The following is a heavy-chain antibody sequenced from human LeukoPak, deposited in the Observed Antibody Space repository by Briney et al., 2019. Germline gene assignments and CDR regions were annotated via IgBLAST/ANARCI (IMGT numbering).Heavy chain of an antibody. D-gene: IGHD6-19*01. CDR2: IYYSGST. J-gene: IGHJ4*02. Sequence: SETLSLTCTVSGGSFSSGSYCWSWIRQPPGKGLEWIGYIYYSGSTNYNPSLKSRVTISVDTSKNQFSLKLSSVTAADTAVYYCARPSSGWYFVYWGQGTLVTVSS. CDR1: GGSFSSGSYC. CDR3: ARPSSGWYFVY. V-gene: IGHV4-61*01.